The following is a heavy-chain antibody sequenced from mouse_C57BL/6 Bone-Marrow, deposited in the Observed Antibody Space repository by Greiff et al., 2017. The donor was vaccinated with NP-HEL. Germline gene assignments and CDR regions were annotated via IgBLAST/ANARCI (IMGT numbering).Heavy chain of an antibody. CDR1: GFTFTDYY. Sequence: VQLQQSGPVLVKPGPSVKISCKASGFTFTDYYMHWVKQSHGKSLEWIGLVYPYNGGTSYNQKFKGKATLTVDTSSSTAYMELNSLTSEDAAVYYCAKAYGSSYDWYFDVWGTGTTVTVSS. V-gene: IGHV1-36*01. CDR3: AKAYGSSYDWYFDV. CDR2: VYPYNGGT. J-gene: IGHJ1*03. D-gene: IGHD1-1*01.